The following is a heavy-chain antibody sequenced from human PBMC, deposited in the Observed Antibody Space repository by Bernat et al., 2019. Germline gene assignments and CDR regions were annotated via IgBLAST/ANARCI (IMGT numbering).Heavy chain of an antibody. D-gene: IGHD3-10*01. CDR2: ISGSGGSP. CDR1: GFTFSSYA. Sequence: EVQLLESGGGLVQPGGSLRLSCAASGFTFSSYAMSWVRQAPGKGLEWVSSISGSGGSPQNADSVKGRFTISRVNSENTLYLQMSSLRAEDTAVYYCAKGVTNLLLWFGEFWCPGTLVTVPS. J-gene: IGHJ4*02. V-gene: IGHV3-23*01. CDR3: AKGVTNLLLWFGEF.